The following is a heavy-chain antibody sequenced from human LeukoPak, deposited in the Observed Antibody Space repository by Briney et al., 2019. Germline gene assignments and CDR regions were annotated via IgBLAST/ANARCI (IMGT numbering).Heavy chain of an antibody. CDR2: ISAYNGNT. CDR1: GYTFTSYG. D-gene: IGHD3-3*01. V-gene: IGHV1-18*01. J-gene: IGHJ6*02. CDR3: ARTVWSGYYGAPPTSQYYYYGMDV. Sequence: ASVKVSCKASGYTFTSYGISWVRQAPGQGLEWMGWISAYNGNTNYAQKLQGRVTMTTDTSTSTAYMELRSLRSDDTAVYYCARTVWSGYYGAPPTSQYYYYGMDVWGQGTTVTVSS.